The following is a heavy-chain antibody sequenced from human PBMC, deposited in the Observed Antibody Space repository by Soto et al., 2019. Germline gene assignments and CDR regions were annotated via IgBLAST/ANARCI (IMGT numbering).Heavy chain of an antibody. D-gene: IGHD3-9*01. CDR2: ISGSGGST. V-gene: IGHV3-23*01. CDR3: AKGRQALLRYFDWLLLAFDY. Sequence: EVHLLESGGGLVQPGGSLRLSCAASGFTFSSYAMTWVRQAPGKGLEWVSVISGSGGSTYYADSVKGRFTISRDNSKNTLYLQMHSLRAEDTAVYYCAKGRQALLRYFDWLLLAFDYWGQVTLVTVSS. CDR1: GFTFSSYA. J-gene: IGHJ4*02.